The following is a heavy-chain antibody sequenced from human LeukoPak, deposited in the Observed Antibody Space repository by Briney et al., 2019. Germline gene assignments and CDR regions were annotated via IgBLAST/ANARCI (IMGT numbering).Heavy chain of an antibody. J-gene: IGHJ3*02. CDR1: GFTFSSYS. V-gene: IGHV3-21*01. Sequence: GGSLRLSCAASGFTFSSYSMNWVRQAPGKGLEWVSSISSSSSYIYYADSVKGRFTISRDNAKNSLYLQMNSLRAEDTAVYYCANPYYYDSSGYFESTGAFDIWGQGTMVTVSS. CDR3: ANPYYYDSSGYFESTGAFDI. CDR2: ISSSSSYI. D-gene: IGHD3-22*01.